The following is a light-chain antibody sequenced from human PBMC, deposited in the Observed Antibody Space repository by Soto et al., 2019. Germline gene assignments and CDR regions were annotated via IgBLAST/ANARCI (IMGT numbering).Light chain of an antibody. Sequence: DIQMTQSPSSVSASVGDRVTITCRASRDIHTWLAWFQQKPGKAPKLLIHAATSLHTGVPSRFSGSGSGTDFTLTISSLQPEDFATYYCQQDNTVPFTFGPGTRVDVK. CDR3: QQDNTVPFT. CDR2: AAT. CDR1: RDIHTW. V-gene: IGKV1D-12*01. J-gene: IGKJ3*01.